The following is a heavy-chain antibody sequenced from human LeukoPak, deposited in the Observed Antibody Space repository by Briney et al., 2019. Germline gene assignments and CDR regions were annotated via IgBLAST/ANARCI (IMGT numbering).Heavy chain of an antibody. J-gene: IGHJ4*02. Sequence: GGSLRLSCAASGFTFSDSGMHWVRQAPGKGLEWVSSISGSSTHKFYADSVKGRFTISRDNAKSSLYLQMNGLRAEDTAVYYCAREGGRYCSSTSCQTTHFDYWGQGTLVTVSS. D-gene: IGHD2-2*01. CDR2: ISGSSTHK. CDR3: AREGGRYCSSTSCQTTHFDY. CDR1: GFTFSDSG. V-gene: IGHV3-21*06.